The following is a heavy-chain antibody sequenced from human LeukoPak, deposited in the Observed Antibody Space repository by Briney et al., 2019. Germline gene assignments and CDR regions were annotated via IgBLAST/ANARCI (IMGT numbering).Heavy chain of an antibody. J-gene: IGHJ6*03. CDR1: GFTVSSNY. D-gene: IGHD3-10*01. V-gene: IGHV3-53*01. CDR3: AREDRGDYYYYMDV. CDR2: IYSGGST. Sequence: GGSLRLSCAASGFTVSSNYMSWVRQAPGKGLEWVSVIYSGGSTYYADSVKGRFTISRDNSKDTLYLQMNSLRAEDTAVYYCAREDRGDYYYYMDVWGKGTTVTVSS.